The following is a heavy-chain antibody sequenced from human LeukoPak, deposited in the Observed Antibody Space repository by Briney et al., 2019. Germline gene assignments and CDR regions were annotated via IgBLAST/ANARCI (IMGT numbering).Heavy chain of an antibody. Sequence: PGGSLRLSCAASGFTFSSYAMSRVRQAPGKGLEWVAGISAGGGSTYYADSVKGRFTISRDNSKNMLYLQLNSLRAEDTAVYYCAKGDPPTYYDILTGQDYWGQGTLVTVSS. V-gene: IGHV3-23*01. CDR3: AKGDPPTYYDILTGQDY. D-gene: IGHD3-9*01. CDR1: GFTFSSYA. CDR2: ISAGGGST. J-gene: IGHJ4*02.